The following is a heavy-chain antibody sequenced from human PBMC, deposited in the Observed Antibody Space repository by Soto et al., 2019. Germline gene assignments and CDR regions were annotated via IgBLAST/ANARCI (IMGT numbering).Heavy chain of an antibody. CDR2: ISYDGSNK. J-gene: IGHJ5*02. D-gene: IGHD6-13*01. CDR3: AKDHQAAGVFDP. Sequence: PGGSLRLSCAASGFTFSSYGMHWVRQAPGKGLEWVAVISYDGSNKYYADSVKGRFTISRDTSKNTLYLQMNSLRAEDTAMYYCAKDHQAAGVFDPWGQGTLVTVSS. V-gene: IGHV3-30*18. CDR1: GFTFSSYG.